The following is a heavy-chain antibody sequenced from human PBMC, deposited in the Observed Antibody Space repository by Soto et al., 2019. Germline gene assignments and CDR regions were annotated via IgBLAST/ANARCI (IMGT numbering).Heavy chain of an antibody. CDR2: ISAYNGNT. Sequence: QVQLVQAGAEVKKPWASVKVSCKASGYTFTSYGISWVRQAPGQGLEWMGWISAYNGNTNYAQKLQGRGTMTTDTPTSTAYMALRGLRSDDTAVHYCARGGEWELRTTGLFDYWGQGTLVTVSS. D-gene: IGHD1-26*01. V-gene: IGHV1-18*01. J-gene: IGHJ4*02. CDR3: ARGGEWELRTTGLFDY. CDR1: GYTFTSYG.